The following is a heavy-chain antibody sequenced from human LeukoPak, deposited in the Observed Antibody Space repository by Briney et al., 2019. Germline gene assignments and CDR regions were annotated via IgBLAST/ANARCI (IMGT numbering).Heavy chain of an antibody. CDR1: GFTFSSYS. J-gene: IGHJ4*02. CDR2: ISSSSSTI. CDR3: ARTPSGYSGYVGFWDFDY. D-gene: IGHD5-12*01. V-gene: IGHV3-48*04. Sequence: GGSLRLSCAASGFTFSSYSMNWVRQAPGKGLEWVSYISSSSSTIYYADSVKGRFTISRDNAKNSLYLQMNSLRAEDTAVYYCARTPSGYSGYVGFWDFDYWGQGTLVTVSS.